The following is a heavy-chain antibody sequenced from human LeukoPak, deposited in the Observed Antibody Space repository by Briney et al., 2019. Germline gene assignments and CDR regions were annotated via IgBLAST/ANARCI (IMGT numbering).Heavy chain of an antibody. J-gene: IGHJ6*03. CDR3: ARLGYGDYGGYYYYLDV. Sequence: GGSLRLSCAASGFTFSSYEMNWVRQAPGKGLEWVSYISSSGSTIYYAVSVKGRFTISRDNAKNSLYLQMNSLRAEDTAVYYCARLGYGDYGGYYYYLDVWGKGTTVTISS. D-gene: IGHD4-17*01. CDR2: ISSSGSTI. CDR1: GFTFSSYE. V-gene: IGHV3-48*03.